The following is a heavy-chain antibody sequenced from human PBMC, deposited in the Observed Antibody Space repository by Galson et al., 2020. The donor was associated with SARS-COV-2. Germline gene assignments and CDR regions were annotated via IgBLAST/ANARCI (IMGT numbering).Heavy chain of an antibody. D-gene: IGHD6-19*01. V-gene: IGHV1-2*02. J-gene: IGHJ4*02. CDR1: GYTFTGYY. CDR2: INPNSGGT. Sequence: ASVKVSCKASGYTFTGYYMHWVRQAPGQGLEWMGWINPNSGGTNYAQKFQGRVTMTRDTSINTAYMELSRLRSDDTAVYYCARDEPLNGSGPDYWGQGTLVTVSS. CDR3: ARDEPLNGSGPDY.